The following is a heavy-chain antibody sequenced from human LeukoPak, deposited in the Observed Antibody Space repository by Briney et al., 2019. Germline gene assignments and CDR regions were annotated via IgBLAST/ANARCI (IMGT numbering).Heavy chain of an antibody. CDR1: GDSISSHY. Sequence: SETLSLTCTVSGDSISSHYLSWIRQSPGKGLEWIGYIYYRGSTNYSPSLKSRATISLDTSKSQFSLKLSSVTAADTAVYYCTRNYDSSGYTTFGYWGRGTLVTVSS. V-gene: IGHV4-59*11. CDR2: IYYRGST. D-gene: IGHD3-22*01. CDR3: TRNYDSSGYTTFGY. J-gene: IGHJ4*02.